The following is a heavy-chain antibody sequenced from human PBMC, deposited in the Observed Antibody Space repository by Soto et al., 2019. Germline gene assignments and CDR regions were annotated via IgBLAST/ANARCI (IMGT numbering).Heavy chain of an antibody. J-gene: IGHJ4*02. D-gene: IGHD4-17*01. CDR2: IYYSGST. V-gene: IGHV4-30-4*01. Sequence: SRDLSLTCTVSGGSISSGDYYWSWIRQPPGKGLEWIGYIYYSGSTYYNPSLKSRVTISVDTSKNQFSLKLSSVTAADTAVYYCARANEYGDYVGTYFDYWGQGTLVTVSS. CDR3: ARANEYGDYVGTYFDY. CDR1: GGSISSGDYY.